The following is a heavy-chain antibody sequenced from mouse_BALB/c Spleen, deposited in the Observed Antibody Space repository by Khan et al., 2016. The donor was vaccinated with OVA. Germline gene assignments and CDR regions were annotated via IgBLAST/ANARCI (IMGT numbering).Heavy chain of an antibody. V-gene: IGHV2-6-7*01. CDR1: GFSLTGYG. Sequence: VKLLESGPGLVAPSQSLSITCPVSGFSLTGYGINWVRQPPGKGLAWLGMIWGDGSTDYNSALKSRLAISKDNSKSQVFLKMNSLQTDDTARYFCARELRLGGVAYWGQGTLVTVSA. D-gene: IGHD1-2*01. CDR3: ARELRLGGVAY. CDR2: IWGDGST. J-gene: IGHJ3*01.